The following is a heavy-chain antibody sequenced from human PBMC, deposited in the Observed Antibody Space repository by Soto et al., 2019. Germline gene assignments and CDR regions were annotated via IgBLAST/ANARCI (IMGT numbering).Heavy chain of an antibody. J-gene: IGHJ4*02. CDR2: MHYTGST. Sequence: PSETLSLTCSFSGDSVTSHYLTWIRQSPGKGLEWIGYMHYTGSTYYNPSLKSRVTISVDTSKNQFSLKLSSVTAADTAVYYCARVLRYFDWPRNFDYWGQGTLVTVSS. D-gene: IGHD3-9*01. CDR1: GDSVTSHY. CDR3: ARVLRYFDWPRNFDY. V-gene: IGHV4-59*02.